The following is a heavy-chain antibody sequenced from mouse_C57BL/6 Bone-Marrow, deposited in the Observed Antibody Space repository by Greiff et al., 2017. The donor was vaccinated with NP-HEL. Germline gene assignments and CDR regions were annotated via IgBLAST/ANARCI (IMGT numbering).Heavy chain of an antibody. V-gene: IGHV2-2*01. Sequence: VKLVESGPGLVQPSQSLSITCTVSGFSLTSYGVHWVRQSPGKGLEWLGVIWSGGSTDYNAAFISRLSISKDNSKSQVFFKMNSLQADDTAIYYCARVLRGRGYAMDYWGQGTSVTVSS. J-gene: IGHJ4*01. CDR3: ARVLRGRGYAMDY. CDR1: GFSLTSYG. CDR2: IWSGGST. D-gene: IGHD3-3*01.